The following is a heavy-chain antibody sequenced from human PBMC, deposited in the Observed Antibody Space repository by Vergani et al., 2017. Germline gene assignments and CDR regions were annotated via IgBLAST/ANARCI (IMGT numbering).Heavy chain of an antibody. D-gene: IGHD1-14*01. CDR1: GFTLNQYG. V-gene: IGHV3-33*01. CDR3: ARDLRLLYNQFDP. CDR2: TWYDGNNK. Sequence: QVQLVESGGGVVQPGRSLRLSCAASGFTLNQYGMHWVRQAPGKGLEWVAVTWYDGNNKQYADSVKGRFTISRDNSKSTMYLQMNSLRDEDTGVYYCARDLRLLYNQFDPWGQGTLVTVSS. J-gene: IGHJ5*02.